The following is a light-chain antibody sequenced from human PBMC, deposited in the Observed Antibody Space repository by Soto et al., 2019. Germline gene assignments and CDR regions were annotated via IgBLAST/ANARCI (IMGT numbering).Light chain of an antibody. CDR1: SGSIASNY. Sequence: NFMLTQPHSVSESPGKTVTISCTRSSGSIASNYVQWYQQRPGSSPTTVIYEDNQRPSGVPDRFSGSIDSSSNSASLTISGLKTEDEADYYCQSYDSSVFSWVFRGGTKLTVL. V-gene: IGLV6-57*01. J-gene: IGLJ3*02. CDR2: EDN. CDR3: QSYDSSVFSWV.